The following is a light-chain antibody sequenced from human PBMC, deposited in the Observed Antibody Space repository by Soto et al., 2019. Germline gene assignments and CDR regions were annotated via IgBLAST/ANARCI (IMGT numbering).Light chain of an antibody. J-gene: IGKJ1*01. Sequence: DIQMTQSPSSLSASVGDRGTISCRSSQNIHKYLNWYQQRPGKAPNLLVYEATSLETGVSLKFSGSGSETEFTLTINSLQPEDFATYYCQQSFVSPWTFGQGTNIEI. CDR1: QNIHKY. V-gene: IGKV1-39*01. CDR2: EAT. CDR3: QQSFVSPWT.